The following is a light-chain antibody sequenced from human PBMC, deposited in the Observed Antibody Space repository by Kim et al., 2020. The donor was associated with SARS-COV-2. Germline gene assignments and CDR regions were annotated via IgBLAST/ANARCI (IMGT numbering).Light chain of an antibody. CDR1: SSDVDGFDS. Sequence: QSALTQPASVSGSPGQSITISCAGTSSDVDGFDSVSWYQQHPGKAPKLLIYDVAKRPSGVSSRFSAFKSGDTASLIISGLQAEDEANYYCSSYTSSSKVIFGGGAQLTVL. CDR2: DVA. CDR3: SSYTSSSKVI. J-gene: IGLJ2*01. V-gene: IGLV2-14*03.